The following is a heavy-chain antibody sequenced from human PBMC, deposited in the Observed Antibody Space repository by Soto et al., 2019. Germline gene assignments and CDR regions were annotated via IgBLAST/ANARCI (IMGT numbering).Heavy chain of an antibody. Sequence: SETLSLTCTVSGGSISSGDYYWTWIRQPLGKGLEWIGYIYYSGSTHYNPSLKSRLTISLDTSKNQFSLKLSSVTAADTAVYYCARVEGYYDSSGYNWFDPWGQGTLVTVSS. J-gene: IGHJ5*02. CDR3: ARVEGYYDSSGYNWFDP. V-gene: IGHV4-30-4*01. CDR1: GGSISSGDYY. D-gene: IGHD3-22*01. CDR2: IYYSGST.